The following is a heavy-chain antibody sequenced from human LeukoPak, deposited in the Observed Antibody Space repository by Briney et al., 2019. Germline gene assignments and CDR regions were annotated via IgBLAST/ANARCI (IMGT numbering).Heavy chain of an antibody. D-gene: IGHD3-9*01. Sequence: ASVKVSCKASGYTFTSYPMHWVRQAPGQRLEWMGWINAGNGNTKNSQMFQGRVTITRGTSARAAYMELSSVRSEDTAVYYGAREGGLYDILTSFDYWGQGTLVTVSS. V-gene: IGHV1-3*01. CDR1: GYTFTSYP. CDR3: AREGGLYDILTSFDY. J-gene: IGHJ4*02. CDR2: INAGNGNT.